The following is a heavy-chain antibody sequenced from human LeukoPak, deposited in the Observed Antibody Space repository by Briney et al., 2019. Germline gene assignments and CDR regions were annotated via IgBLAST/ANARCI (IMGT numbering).Heavy chain of an antibody. Sequence: GGSLRLSCEASGFNFHNFAMHWVRQAPGKGLEWVAVISNDERNKYYTDSVKGRFTISRDNSKSTVYLQMNGLRPEDTAMYYCARPSPPGDGYNPCDYWGPGALVIVSS. D-gene: IGHD5-24*01. CDR3: ARPSPPGDGYNPCDY. CDR1: GFNFHNFA. CDR2: ISNDERNK. J-gene: IGHJ4*02. V-gene: IGHV3-30*04.